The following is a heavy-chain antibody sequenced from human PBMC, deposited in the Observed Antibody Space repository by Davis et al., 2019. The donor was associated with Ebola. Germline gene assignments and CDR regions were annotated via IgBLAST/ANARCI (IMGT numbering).Heavy chain of an antibody. CDR2: IIPIFDTP. V-gene: IGHV1-69*13. Sequence: SVKVSCKTSGGSFSSHPISWVRQAPRQGLEWMGGIIPIFDTPHYAQKFQGRITITADASTSTAYMELSSMRSEDTATYFCARDFDGGNYYFDYWGPGTPVTVAS. CDR1: GGSFSSHP. CDR3: ARDFDGGNYYFDY. D-gene: IGHD3-9*01. J-gene: IGHJ4*02.